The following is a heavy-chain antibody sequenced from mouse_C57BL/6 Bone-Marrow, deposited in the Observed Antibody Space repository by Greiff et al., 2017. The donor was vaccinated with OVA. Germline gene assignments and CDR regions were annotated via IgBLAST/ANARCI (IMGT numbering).Heavy chain of an antibody. CDR2: ISSGGDYI. CDR1: GFIFSSYA. J-gene: IGHJ2*01. Sequence: EVQGVESGEGLVKPGGSLKLSCAASGFIFSSYAMSWVRQTPEKRLEWVGYISSGGDYIYYADTVKGRFTISRDNARNTLYLQMSSLKSEDTAMYYCTREGYPFDYWGQGTTLTVSS. CDR3: TREGYPFDY. V-gene: IGHV5-9-1*02. D-gene: IGHD2-14*01.